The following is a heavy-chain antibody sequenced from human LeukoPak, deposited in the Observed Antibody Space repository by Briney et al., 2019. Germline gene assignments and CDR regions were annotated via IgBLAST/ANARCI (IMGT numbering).Heavy chain of an antibody. CDR1: GFTFSSYE. Sequence: AGGSLRLSCAASGFTFSSYEMNWVRQAPGKGLEWVSYISSSGSTIYYADSVKGRFTISRDNAKNSLYLQMNSLRAEDTAVYYCARGPYGSFDYWGQGTLVTVSS. V-gene: IGHV3-48*03. CDR3: ARGPYGSFDY. CDR2: ISSSGSTI. J-gene: IGHJ4*02. D-gene: IGHD3-10*01.